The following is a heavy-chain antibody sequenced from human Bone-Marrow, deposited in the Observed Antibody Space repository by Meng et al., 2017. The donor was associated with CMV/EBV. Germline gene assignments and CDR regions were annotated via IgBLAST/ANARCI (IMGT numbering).Heavy chain of an antibody. CDR2: SYTSEST. CDR1: GGSISSCY. Sequence: QLQVPGPGVGMLPESLSLTCTVSGGSISSCYWSWIGQPAGKGLDGIGRSYTSESTNYNPSLKSRVTMSVDTSKNQFSLKLSSVTATDTAVYYCARRGLLRYSSWYFDLWGRGTLVTVSS. D-gene: IGHD3-9*01. J-gene: IGHJ2*01. CDR3: ARRGLLRYSSWYFDL. V-gene: IGHV4-4*07.